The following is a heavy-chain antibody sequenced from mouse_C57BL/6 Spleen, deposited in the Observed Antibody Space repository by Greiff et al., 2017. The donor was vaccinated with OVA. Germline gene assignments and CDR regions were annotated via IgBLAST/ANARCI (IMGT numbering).Heavy chain of an antibody. CDR3: VRQLDWYFDV. Sequence: EVQGVESGGGLVQPKGSLKLSCAASGFSFNTYAMNWVRQAPGKGLEWVARIRSKSNNYATYYADSVKDRFTISRDDSESMLYLQMNNLKTEDTAMYYCVRQLDWYFDVWGTGTTVTVSS. D-gene: IGHD4-1*01. CDR2: IRSKSNNYAT. V-gene: IGHV10-1*01. J-gene: IGHJ1*03. CDR1: GFSFNTYA.